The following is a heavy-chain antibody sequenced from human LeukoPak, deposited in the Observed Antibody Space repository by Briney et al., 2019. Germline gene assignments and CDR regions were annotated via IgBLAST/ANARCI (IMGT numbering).Heavy chain of an antibody. CDR1: GFTFSSLA. D-gene: IGHD6-19*01. CDR3: AKDARRSSGWYFFDH. V-gene: IGHV3-23*01. J-gene: IGHJ4*02. CDR2: ISDSGGTA. Sequence: GGSLRLSCAASGFTFSSLAMGWVRQAPGKGLEWVSVISDSGGTAYYADSVKGRFTISRDNSRNTLYLQMNSLRVEDTAVYYCAKDARRSSGWYFFDHWGQGTLVTVSS.